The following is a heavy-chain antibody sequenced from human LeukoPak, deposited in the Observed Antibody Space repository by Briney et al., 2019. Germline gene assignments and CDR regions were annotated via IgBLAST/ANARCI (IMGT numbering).Heavy chain of an antibody. CDR3: ARDPPFIIGTTFFDY. V-gene: IGHV3-21*01. Sequence: PGGSLRLSCAASGFTVSSNIMTWVRQAPGKGLEWVSSISTSSTYIYYADSVKGRFTISRDNAKNSLYLQMNSLRAEDTAVYYCARDPPFIIGTTFFDYWGQGTLVTVSS. CDR1: GFTVSSNI. CDR2: ISTSSTYI. J-gene: IGHJ4*02. D-gene: IGHD1-20*01.